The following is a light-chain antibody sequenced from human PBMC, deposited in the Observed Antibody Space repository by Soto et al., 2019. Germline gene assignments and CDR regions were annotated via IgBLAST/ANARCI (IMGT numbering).Light chain of an antibody. CDR1: SSNIGAGYD. J-gene: IGLJ1*01. V-gene: IGLV1-40*01. Sequence: QFVLTQPPSVSGAPGQRVTISCTRSSSNIGAGYDVHWYQQRPGTAPKLLIFGNINRPSGVPDRFSGSKSGTSASLAITGLQAEDEGDYYCQSYDSTLSARYVFGTGTKLTVL. CDR3: QSYDSTLSARYV. CDR2: GNI.